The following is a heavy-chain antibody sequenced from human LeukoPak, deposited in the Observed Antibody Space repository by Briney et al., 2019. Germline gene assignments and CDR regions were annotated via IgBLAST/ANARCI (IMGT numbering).Heavy chain of an antibody. CDR3: TRDRGSPTYYDFWSGSAPDSFDC. CDR1: GFTFGDYA. D-gene: IGHD3-3*01. CDR2: IRSKAYGGTT. V-gene: IGHV3-49*05. J-gene: IGHJ4*02. Sequence: KPGRSLRLSCTASGFTFGDYAMSWFRQAPGKGLEWVGFIRSKAYGGTTEYAASVKGRFTISRDDSKSIAYLQMNSLKTEDTAVYYCTRDRGSPTYYDFWSGSAPDSFDCWGQGTLVTVSS.